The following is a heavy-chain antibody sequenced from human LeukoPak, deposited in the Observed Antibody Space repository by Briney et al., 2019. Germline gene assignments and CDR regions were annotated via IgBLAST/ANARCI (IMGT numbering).Heavy chain of an antibody. D-gene: IGHD5-18*01. CDR1: GFTFSDYE. J-gene: IGHJ4*02. Sequence: GESLQISCAASGFTFSDYEMTWGRQAPGKGVEWVAYISSSGNTIYYPDSVKGRFTISRDNARNSLFLQMNSLRAEDTAVYYCARDRGYNYGDFDYWGRGTLVTVSS. V-gene: IGHV3-48*03. CDR2: ISSSGNTI. CDR3: ARDRGYNYGDFDY.